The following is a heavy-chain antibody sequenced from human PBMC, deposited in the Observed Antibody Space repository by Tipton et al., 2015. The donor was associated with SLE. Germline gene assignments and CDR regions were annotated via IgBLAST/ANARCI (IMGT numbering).Heavy chain of an antibody. CDR3: AREGGIAAAGSDAFDI. Sequence: GSLRLSCAASGFTFSSYEMNWVRQAPGKGLEWVSYISSSGSTIYYADSVKGRFTISRDNAKNSLYLQMNSLRAEDTAVYYCAREGGIAAAGSDAFDIWGQGTMVTVSS. J-gene: IGHJ3*02. D-gene: IGHD6-13*01. V-gene: IGHV3-48*03. CDR2: ISSSGSTI. CDR1: GFTFSSYE.